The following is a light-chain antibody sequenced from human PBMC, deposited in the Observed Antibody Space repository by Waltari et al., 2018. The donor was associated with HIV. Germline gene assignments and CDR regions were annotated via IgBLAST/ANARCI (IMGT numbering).Light chain of an antibody. CDR2: KDD. Sequence: SYELTQPPSVSVSPGQTARITCSGDALTKHSAYWYQQKAGQAPLMVIYKDDKRPSGIPDRFSGSMSGTTVTLIISGVQPEDEADYYCESADDSGDHWVFGGGTKLSVL. V-gene: IGLV3-25*03. CDR1: ALTKHS. J-gene: IGLJ3*02. CDR3: ESADDSGDHWV.